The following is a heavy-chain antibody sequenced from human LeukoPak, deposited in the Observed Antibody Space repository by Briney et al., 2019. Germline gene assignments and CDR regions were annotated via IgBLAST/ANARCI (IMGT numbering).Heavy chain of an antibody. CDR1: GFTVSSNY. CDR2: IYSGGST. D-gene: IGHD1-26*01. CDR3: AGERVVVGATKSAFDI. Sequence: GGSLRLSCAASGFTVSSNYMSWVRQAPGKGLEWVSVIYSGGSTYYADSVKGRFTISRDNSKNTLYLQMNSLRAEDTAVYYCAGERVVVGATKSAFDIWGQGTMVTVSS. V-gene: IGHV3-53*01. J-gene: IGHJ3*02.